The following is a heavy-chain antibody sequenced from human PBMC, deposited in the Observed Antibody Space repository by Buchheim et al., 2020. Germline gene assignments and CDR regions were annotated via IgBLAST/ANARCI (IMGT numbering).Heavy chain of an antibody. CDR2: ITSSSSTI. CDR1: GFTFSNYN. CDR3: ARAAGGLYFDY. V-gene: IGHV3-48*01. J-gene: IGHJ4*02. D-gene: IGHD2-15*01. Sequence: EVQVVESGGGLVQPGGSLRLSCAASGFTFSNYNMNWVRQAPGKGLEWVSYITSSSSTIYYADSVKGRFTISRDNGKNSLYLQMSSLRGEDTAVYYCARAAGGLYFDYWGQGAL.